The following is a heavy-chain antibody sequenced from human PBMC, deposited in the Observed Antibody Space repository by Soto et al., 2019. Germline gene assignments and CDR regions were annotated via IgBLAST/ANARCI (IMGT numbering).Heavy chain of an antibody. V-gene: IGHV3-33*01. CDR3: ARDSSLSALRYFDWLLPYYFDY. J-gene: IGHJ4*02. CDR2: IWYDGSNK. Sequence: GGSLRLSCAASGFTFSSYGMHWVRQAPGKGLEWVAVIWYDGSNKYYADSVKGRFTISRDNSKNTLYLQMNSLRAEDTAVYYCARDSSLSALRYFDWLLPYYFDYWGQGTLVTVSS. D-gene: IGHD3-9*01. CDR1: GFTFSSYG.